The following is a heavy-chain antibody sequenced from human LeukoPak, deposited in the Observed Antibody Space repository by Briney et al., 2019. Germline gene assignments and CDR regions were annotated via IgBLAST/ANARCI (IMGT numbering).Heavy chain of an antibody. J-gene: IGHJ5*02. CDR1: GYSISSAYY. V-gene: IGHV4-38-2*02. Sequence: SETLSLTCSVSGYSISSAYYWGWIRQPPGKGLEWIGTMYHSGSTNYNPSLKSRVTISVDTSKNQFSLKLSSVTAADTAVYYCTREVRSAWASFDPWGQGTLVIVSS. D-gene: IGHD1-26*01. CDR2: MYHSGST. CDR3: TREVRSAWASFDP.